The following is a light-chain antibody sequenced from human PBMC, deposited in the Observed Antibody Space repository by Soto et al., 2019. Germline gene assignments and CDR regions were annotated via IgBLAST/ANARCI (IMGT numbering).Light chain of an antibody. CDR3: QQYGNSTRMT. V-gene: IGKV3-20*01. Sequence: EIVLTQSPGTLSLSPGERATLSCRTSQSISSNSLAWYQQKPGQAPRLRIYVASSMATGSPDRFIGSVSGTELNLTLSSLEPEAFELYYCQQYGNSTRMTFGQGTKVDIK. J-gene: IGKJ1*01. CDR1: QSISSNS. CDR2: VAS.